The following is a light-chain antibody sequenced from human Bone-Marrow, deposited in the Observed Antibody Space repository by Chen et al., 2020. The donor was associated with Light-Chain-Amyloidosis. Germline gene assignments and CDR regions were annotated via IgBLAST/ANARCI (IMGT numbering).Light chain of an antibody. J-gene: IGKJ2*01. CDR3: QQSFSTPYT. CDR1: QSISGY. CDR2: AAS. V-gene: IGKV1-39*01. Sequence: DIQMTQSPSSLSASVGDRVTISCRASQSISGYLNWYQQKPGKAPKLLIYAASSLQSGDPSRFSGSGSGTDFTLTVSSLQPEDFATYYCQQSFSTPYTFGQGTNLESK.